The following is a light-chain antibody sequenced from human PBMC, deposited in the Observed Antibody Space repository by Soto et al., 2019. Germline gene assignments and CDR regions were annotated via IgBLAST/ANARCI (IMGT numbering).Light chain of an antibody. Sequence: EIVLTPSPGTLSLSPGERATLSCRASQSISSTYLAWYQQKPGKAPRLLIYGASSRATGIPDRFSGSGSGTDFTLTISRLEPEDFAVYYCQQYGSSGTFGQGTKVDIK. CDR3: QQYGSSGT. CDR1: QSISSTY. V-gene: IGKV3-20*01. CDR2: GAS. J-gene: IGKJ1*01.